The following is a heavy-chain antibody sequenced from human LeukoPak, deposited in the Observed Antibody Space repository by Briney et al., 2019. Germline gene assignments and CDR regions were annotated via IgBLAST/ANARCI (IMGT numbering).Heavy chain of an antibody. J-gene: IGHJ1*01. D-gene: IGHD3-22*01. CDR2: IYYSGST. Sequence: PSETLSLTCTVSGGSISSYYWSWIRQPPGKGLEWIGYIYYSGSTNYNPSLKSRITISVDTSKNQVSLKLRSVTAADTAVYYCATERGSGYYLWGQGTLVTVSS. V-gene: IGHV4-59*01. CDR3: ATERGSGYYL. CDR1: GGSISSYY.